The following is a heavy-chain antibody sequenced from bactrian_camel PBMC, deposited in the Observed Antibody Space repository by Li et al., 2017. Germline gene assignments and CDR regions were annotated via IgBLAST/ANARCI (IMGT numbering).Heavy chain of an antibody. V-gene: IGHV3S53*01. D-gene: IGHD1*01. CDR3: AARYANSRTNCRNDGGIFGF. Sequence: VQLVESGGGSVQAGGSLKLPCVATTSAPYDIFSDCGKAWYRQAPGKERELVSIINKDGSIDYADSVKGRFTISQDNAKNTVYLQMNSLKPEDTAMYYCAARYANSRTNCRNDGGIFGFWGQGTQVTVS. CDR1: TSAPYDIFSDCG. CDR2: INKDGSI. J-gene: IGHJ6*01.